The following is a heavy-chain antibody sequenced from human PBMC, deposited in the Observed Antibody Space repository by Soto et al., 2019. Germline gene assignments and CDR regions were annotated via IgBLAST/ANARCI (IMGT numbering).Heavy chain of an antibody. CDR3: ARQHYYDSSGYYTWN. CDR2: VHYSGST. Sequence: SETLSLTCSVSGGSLRSNMYYWGWIRQPPGKGLEWIATVHYSGSTYYTPSLKNRVTISADTSNNQFSLRLNSVTAADTAVYYCARQHYYDSSGYYTWNWGQGTLVTVSS. V-gene: IGHV4-39*01. CDR1: GGSLRSNMYY. D-gene: IGHD3-22*01. J-gene: IGHJ4*02.